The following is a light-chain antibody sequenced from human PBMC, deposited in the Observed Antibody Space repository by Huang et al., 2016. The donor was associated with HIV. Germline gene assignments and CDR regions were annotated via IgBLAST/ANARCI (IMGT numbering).Light chain of an antibody. CDR2: WAS. Sequence: DIVMTQSPDSLAVSLGERATINCSSSQSVLSSSNDKNYLTWYQQKPGQSPKLLIYWASTRESGVPERFSGSGSGTHFTLTIASLEAEDVAGYYCQQYYSVPRTFGQGTKVEIK. CDR1: QSVLSSSNDKNY. CDR3: QQYYSVPRT. V-gene: IGKV4-1*01. J-gene: IGKJ1*01.